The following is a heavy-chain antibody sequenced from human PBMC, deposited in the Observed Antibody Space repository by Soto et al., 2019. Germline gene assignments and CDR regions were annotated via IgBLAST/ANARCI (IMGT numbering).Heavy chain of an antibody. V-gene: IGHV1-8*01. Sequence: QVQLVQSGAEVKKPGASVKVSCKASGYTFTSYDINWVRQATGQGLEWMGWMNPNSGNTGYAQKFQGRVTMTRNTSISTAYMELSSLRSEDTAVYHCARSARWLRFFDYWGQGTLVTVSS. CDR2: MNPNSGNT. CDR3: ARSARWLRFFDY. J-gene: IGHJ4*02. D-gene: IGHD5-12*01. CDR1: GYTFTSYD.